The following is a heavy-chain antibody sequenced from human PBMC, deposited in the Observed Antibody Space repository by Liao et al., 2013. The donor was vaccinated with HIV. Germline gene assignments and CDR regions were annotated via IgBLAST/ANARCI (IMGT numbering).Heavy chain of an antibody. V-gene: IGHV4-34*02. CDR1: GGSFSGSY. Sequence: QVQLQQWGPGLLKPSETLSLTCDVSGGSFSGSYWTWIRQAPGKGLDWIGDINQSGTINYSPSLESRLTLSLDTTEQQFSLTLRSVTAADTAIYYCARVTVGRWLTVRRERLGAYWGQGSLVTVSS. D-gene: IGHD5-24*01. J-gene: IGHJ4*02. CDR2: INQSGTI. CDR3: ARVTVGRWLTVRRERLGAY.